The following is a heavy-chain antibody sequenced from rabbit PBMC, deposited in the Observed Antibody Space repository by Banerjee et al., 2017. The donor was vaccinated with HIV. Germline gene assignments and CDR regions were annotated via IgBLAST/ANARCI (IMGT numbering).Heavy chain of an antibody. D-gene: IGHD2-1*01. Sequence: QSLVESGGDLVKPGASLTLTCTASGFSFSSSYYMCWVRQAPGKGLEWIACIHTSSGSTWYASWAKGRFTISKSSSTTVTLQMTSLTAADTATYFCAREDYSYDDYGDYDLWDPGTLVTVS. CDR1: GFSFSSSYY. V-gene: IGHV1S40*01. CDR2: IHTSSGST. J-gene: IGHJ4*01. CDR3: AREDYSYDDYGDYDL.